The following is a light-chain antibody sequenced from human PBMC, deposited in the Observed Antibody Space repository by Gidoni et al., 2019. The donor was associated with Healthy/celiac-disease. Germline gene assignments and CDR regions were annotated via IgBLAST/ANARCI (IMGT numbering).Light chain of an antibody. CDR3: QKYNSAPRT. CDR1: QGISNY. CDR2: AAS. J-gene: IGKJ1*01. V-gene: IGKV1-27*01. Sequence: DIQMTQSPSSLSASVGDRVTIPCRASQGISNYLAWYQQKPGKVPKLLIYAASTLQSGVPSRFSGSGSGTDFTLTISSLQPEDVATYYCQKYNSAPRTFGQGIKVEIK.